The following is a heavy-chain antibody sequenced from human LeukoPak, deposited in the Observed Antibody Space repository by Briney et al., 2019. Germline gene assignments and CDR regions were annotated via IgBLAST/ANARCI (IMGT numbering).Heavy chain of an antibody. Sequence: SGGSLRLSCAASGFTFSSYEMNWVRQAPGKGLEWVSYISSSGSTIYYADSVKGRFTISRDNAKNSLYLQMNGLRAEDTAVYYCARGSENYDSSGLFDYWGQGTLVTVSS. D-gene: IGHD3-22*01. CDR1: GFTFSSYE. CDR3: ARGSENYDSSGLFDY. V-gene: IGHV3-48*03. CDR2: ISSSGSTI. J-gene: IGHJ4*02.